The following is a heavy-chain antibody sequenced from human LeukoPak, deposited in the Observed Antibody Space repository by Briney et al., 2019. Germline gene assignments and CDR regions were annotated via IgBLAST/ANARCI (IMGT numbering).Heavy chain of an antibody. D-gene: IGHD3-9*01. CDR1: GDYITRGYY. V-gene: IGHV4-38-2*02. CDR2: IYHSGST. Sequence: SETPSLTCTVSGDYITRGYYWGWIRQPPGKGLEWIGTIYHSGSTYYNPSLKSRVTISVDTSKNQFSLKLSSVTAADTAVYYCARHYDNLTGFFDYWGQGTLVTVSS. J-gene: IGHJ4*02. CDR3: ARHYDNLTGFFDY.